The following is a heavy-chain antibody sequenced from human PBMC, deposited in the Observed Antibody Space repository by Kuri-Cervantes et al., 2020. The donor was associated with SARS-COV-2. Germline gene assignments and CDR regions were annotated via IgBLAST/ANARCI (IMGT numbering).Heavy chain of an antibody. Sequence: GESLKISCAASGFTVSSNYMSWVRQAPGKGLEWVSSISSSSNYIYYADSVKGRFTISRDNAKNSLYLQMNSLRAEDTAVYYCARDVSSSWYRVQYYFDYWGQGTLVTVSS. V-gene: IGHV3-21*01. CDR2: ISSSSNYI. J-gene: IGHJ4*02. CDR1: GFTVSSNY. D-gene: IGHD6-13*01. CDR3: ARDVSSSWYRVQYYFDY.